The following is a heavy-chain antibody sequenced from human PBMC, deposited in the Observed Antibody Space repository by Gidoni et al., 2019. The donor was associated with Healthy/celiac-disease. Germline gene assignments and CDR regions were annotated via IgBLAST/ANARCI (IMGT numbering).Heavy chain of an antibody. J-gene: IGHJ2*01. V-gene: IGHV5-51*01. CDR1: GYSFTSYW. CDR2: IYPGDSDT. CDR3: ARHRYYDSSGYPTHYWYFDL. D-gene: IGHD3-22*01. Sequence: EVQLVQSGAEVKKPGESLKISCKGSGYSFTSYWIGWVRQMPGKGLEWMGIIYPGDSDTRYSPSFQGQVTISADKSISTAYLQWSSLKASDTAMYYCARHRYYDSSGYPTHYWYFDLWGRGTLVTVSS.